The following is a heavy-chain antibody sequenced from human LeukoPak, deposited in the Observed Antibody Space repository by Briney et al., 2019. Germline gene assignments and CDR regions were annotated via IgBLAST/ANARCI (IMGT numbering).Heavy chain of an antibody. CDR1: EFTFTNYA. V-gene: IGHV3-23*01. CDR3: AELGITMIGGV. CDR2: ISDSGVST. D-gene: IGHD3-10*02. J-gene: IGHJ6*04. Sequence: PGGSLRLSCAASEFTFTNYAMAWVRQAPGEGLDWVAGISDSGVSTYYADSVKGRFIISRDNSNNTLFLQMNSLRAEDTAVYYCAELGITMIGGVWGKGTTVTISS.